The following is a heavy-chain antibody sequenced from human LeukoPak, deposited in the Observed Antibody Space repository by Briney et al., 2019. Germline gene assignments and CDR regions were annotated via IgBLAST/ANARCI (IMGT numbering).Heavy chain of an antibody. J-gene: IGHJ4*02. CDR1: GGSFSGYY. CDR2: MNHSGST. V-gene: IGHV4-34*01. D-gene: IGHD3-22*01. CDR3: ARNYYDSSGYYYFDY. Sequence: PSETLSLTCAVYGGSFSGYYWSWIRQPPGKGLEWIGEMNHSGSTNYNPSLKSRVTISVDTSKNQFSLKLSSVTAADTAVYYCARNYYDSSGYYYFDYWGQGTLVTVSS.